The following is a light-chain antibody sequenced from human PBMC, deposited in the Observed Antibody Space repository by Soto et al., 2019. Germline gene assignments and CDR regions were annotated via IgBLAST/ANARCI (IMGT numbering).Light chain of an antibody. J-gene: IGKJ5*01. V-gene: IGKV1-5*03. CDR2: KAS. Sequence: DIQMTQSPSTLSASVRDRVTITCRASQSIGTWLAWYQQKPGKAPKLLIYKASYLQSGVPSRFSGSGFGTDFTLTFSSLQPDDFATYFCQQYNSYSITFGLGTRLEIK. CDR3: QQYNSYSIT. CDR1: QSIGTW.